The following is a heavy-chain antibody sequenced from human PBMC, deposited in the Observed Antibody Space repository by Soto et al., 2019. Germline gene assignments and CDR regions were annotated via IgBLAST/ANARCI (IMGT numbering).Heavy chain of an antibody. D-gene: IGHD3-3*01. CDR1: GFTFSNAW. J-gene: IGHJ5*02. CDR2: IKSKTDGGTT. Sequence: GGSLRLSCAASGFTFSNAWMNWVRQAPGKGLEWVGRIKSKTDGGTTDYAAPVKGRFTISRDDSKNTLYLQMNSLKTEDTAVYYCTTAEIFGVANNWFDPWGQGTLVTVSS. V-gene: IGHV3-15*07. CDR3: TTAEIFGVANNWFDP.